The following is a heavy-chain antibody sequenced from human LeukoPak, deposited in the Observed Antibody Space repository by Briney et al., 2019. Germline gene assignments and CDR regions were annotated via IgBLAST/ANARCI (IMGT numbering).Heavy chain of an antibody. CDR2: ISSSSSYI. CDR3: AKVGPRWGRGGYYYYYMDV. Sequence: GGSLRLSCAASGFTFSSYSMNWVRQAPGKGLEWVSSISSSSSYIYYADSVKGRFTISRDNAKNTLYLQMNSLRAEDTAVYYCAKVGPRWGRGGYYYYYMDVWGKGTTVTISS. V-gene: IGHV3-21*04. CDR1: GFTFSSYS. D-gene: IGHD3/OR15-3a*01. J-gene: IGHJ6*03.